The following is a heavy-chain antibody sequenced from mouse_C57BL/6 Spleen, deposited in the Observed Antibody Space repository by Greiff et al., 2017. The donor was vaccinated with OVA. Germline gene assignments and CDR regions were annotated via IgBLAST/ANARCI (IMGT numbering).Heavy chain of an antibody. Sequence: EVKVVESGGDLVKPGGSLKLSCAASGFTFSSYGMSWVRQTPDKRLAWVATISSGGSYTYYPDSVKGRFTISRDNAKNTLYLQMSSLKSEDTAMYYCARRAAQATIGFAYWGQGTLVTVSA. CDR2: ISSGGSYT. V-gene: IGHV5-6*02. CDR1: GFTFSSYG. J-gene: IGHJ3*01. D-gene: IGHD3-2*02. CDR3: ARRAAQATIGFAY.